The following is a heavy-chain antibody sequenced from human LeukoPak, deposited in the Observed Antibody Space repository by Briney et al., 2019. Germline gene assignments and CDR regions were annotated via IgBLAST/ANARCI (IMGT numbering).Heavy chain of an antibody. CDR3: ARVPPDYYDTSGHHYFDY. CDR2: IYYSGST. CDR1: GGSISSSSYY. Sequence: PSETLSLTCTVSGGSISSSSYYWGWIRQPPGKGLEWIGSIYYSGSTYYNPSLKSRVTISVDTSKNQFSLKLSSVTAADTAVYYCARVPPDYYDTSGHHYFDYWGQGTLVTVSS. D-gene: IGHD3-22*01. V-gene: IGHV4-39*01. J-gene: IGHJ4*02.